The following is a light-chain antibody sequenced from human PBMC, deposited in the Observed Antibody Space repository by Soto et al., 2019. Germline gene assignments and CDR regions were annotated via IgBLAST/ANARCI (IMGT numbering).Light chain of an antibody. CDR3: LQYGVPLWT. Sequence: EIALTQSPGTLSLSPGERATLSCRASQSVTANYLAWYQQRPGQAPRLFIYAASIGATGVPDRVSGSGSGTDFTLTISRLEPEDFAIYYCLQYGVPLWTFGQGTTVEIK. J-gene: IGKJ1*01. CDR2: AAS. V-gene: IGKV3-20*01. CDR1: QSVTANY.